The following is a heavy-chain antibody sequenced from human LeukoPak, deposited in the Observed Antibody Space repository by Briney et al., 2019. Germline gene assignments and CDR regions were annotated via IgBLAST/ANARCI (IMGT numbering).Heavy chain of an antibody. Sequence: GGSLRLSCAASGFTFSSYWMSWVRQAPGKGLEWVANIKQDGSEKYYVDSVKGRFTISRDNAKSSLYLQMNSLRAEDTAVYYCARDLDMAPFDYWGQGTLVTVSS. CDR2: IKQDGSEK. D-gene: IGHD5-24*01. J-gene: IGHJ4*02. CDR3: ARDLDMAPFDY. V-gene: IGHV3-7*01. CDR1: GFTFSSYW.